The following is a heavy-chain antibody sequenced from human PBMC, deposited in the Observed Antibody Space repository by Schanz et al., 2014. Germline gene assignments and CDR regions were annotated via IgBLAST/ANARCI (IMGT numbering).Heavy chain of an antibody. D-gene: IGHD3-10*01. Sequence: QVQLQESGPGLVRPSETLSLTCTVSGVSISSFYWSWIRQSPGQGLEYFGYIYGGGSTSYNPSFKSRVTITLDMSRNAFSLKLSSVTAADTAVYYCTIMSLRRGDYGGLDVWGQGTTVTVSS. CDR2: IYGGGST. CDR3: TIMSLRRGDYGGLDV. V-gene: IGHV4-59*08. CDR1: GVSISSFY. J-gene: IGHJ6*02.